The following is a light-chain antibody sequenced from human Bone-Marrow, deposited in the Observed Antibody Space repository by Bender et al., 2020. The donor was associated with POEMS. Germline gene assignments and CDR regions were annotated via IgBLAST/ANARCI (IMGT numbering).Light chain of an antibody. J-gene: IGLJ3*02. CDR1: TNDIGAYTF. CDR2: EGN. CDR3: CSYAGSSSWV. V-gene: IGLV2-23*01. Sequence: QSALTQPASVSGSPGQSITISCTGTTNDIGAYTFVSWYQLHPGKAPKLMIYEGNKRPSGFSNRFSASESGNTASLTISGLQAEDEAHYYCCSYAGSSSWVFGGGTKLTVL.